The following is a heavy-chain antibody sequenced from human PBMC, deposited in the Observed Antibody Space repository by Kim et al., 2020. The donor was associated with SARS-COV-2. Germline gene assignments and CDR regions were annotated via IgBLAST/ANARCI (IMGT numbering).Heavy chain of an antibody. CDR1: GFTFSSYA. V-gene: IGHV3-23*01. Sequence: GGSLRLSCAASGFTFSSYAMSWVRQAPGKGQEWVSAISGSGGSTYYADYVKGRFTISRDNSKNRMYLQMNSLRAEDTAVYYCSITHGPGIAAVFDIWGQGTMVAVSS. CDR2: ISGSGGST. J-gene: IGHJ3*02. CDR3: SITHGPGIAAVFDI. D-gene: IGHD6-25*01.